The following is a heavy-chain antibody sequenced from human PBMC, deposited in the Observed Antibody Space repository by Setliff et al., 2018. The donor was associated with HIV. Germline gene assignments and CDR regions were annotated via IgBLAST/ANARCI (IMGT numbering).Heavy chain of an antibody. CDR1: GASIRNNYY. V-gene: IGHV4-39*02. CDR3: ARPTTGVGGGAAFDI. D-gene: IGHD2-8*01. Sequence: LSLTCAVSGASIRNNYYWGWIRQPPGKGPEWIANILYGGNTYYNPSLKSRVTISVDTSKNHFSLKLNSVTAADTAVYFCARPTTGVGGGAAFDIWGQGTMVTVSS. J-gene: IGHJ3*02. CDR2: ILYGGNT.